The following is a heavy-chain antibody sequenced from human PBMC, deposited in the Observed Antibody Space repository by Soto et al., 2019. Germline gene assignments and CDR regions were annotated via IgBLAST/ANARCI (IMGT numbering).Heavy chain of an antibody. CDR1: GGTFSTYA. V-gene: IGHV1-69*05. J-gene: IGHJ4*02. D-gene: IGHD5-12*01. Sequence: QVQLVQSGAEVKKPESSVKVSCKAPGGTFSTYAISWVRQAPGQGLEWMGGIIPMFGTANYAQRFQDRVTXTXYESTNTVYMELSRLRSEDTAVYFCASGIRLWLRRINNGYSGWGQGTLVTVSS. CDR2: IIPMFGTA. CDR3: ASGIRLWLRRINNGYSG.